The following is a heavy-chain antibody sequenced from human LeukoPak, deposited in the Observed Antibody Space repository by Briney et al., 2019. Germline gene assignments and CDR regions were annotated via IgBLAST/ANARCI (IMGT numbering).Heavy chain of an antibody. D-gene: IGHD2-2*01. Sequence: PSETLSLTCAVYGGSFSGYYWSWIRQPPGKGLEWIGEINHSGSTNYNPSLKSRVTISADTSKNQFSLKLSSVTAADTAVYYCARGRGAGYCSSTSCYFRSSGFDYWGQGTLVTVSS. CDR2: INHSGST. J-gene: IGHJ4*02. V-gene: IGHV4-34*01. CDR3: ARGRGAGYCSSTSCYFRSSGFDY. CDR1: GGSFSGYY.